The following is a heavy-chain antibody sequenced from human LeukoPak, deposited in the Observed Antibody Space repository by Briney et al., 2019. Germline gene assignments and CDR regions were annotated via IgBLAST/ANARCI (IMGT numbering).Heavy chain of an antibody. CDR3: ARDPGRRWFDP. Sequence: SETLSLTCTVSGGSISSGGYYWSWIRQPPGKGLEWIGYIYYSGSTNYNPSLKSRVTISVDTSKNQFSLKLSSVTAADTAVYYCARDPGRRWFDPWGQGTLVTVSS. CDR2: IYYSGST. J-gene: IGHJ5*02. V-gene: IGHV4-61*08. CDR1: GGSISSGGYY.